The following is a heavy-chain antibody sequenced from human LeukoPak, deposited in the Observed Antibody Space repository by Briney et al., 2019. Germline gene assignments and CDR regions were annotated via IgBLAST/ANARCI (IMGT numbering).Heavy chain of an antibody. J-gene: IGHJ4*02. CDR1: GGSISSGSYY. D-gene: IGHD4-17*01. V-gene: IGHV4-61*01. CDR3: ARSDYGDCFDY. Sequence: SETLSLTCTVSGGSISSGSYYWSWIRQPPGKGLEWIGYIYYSGSTNYNPSLKSRVTISVDTSKNQFSLKLSSVTAADTAVYYCARSDYGDCFDYWGQGTLVTVSS. CDR2: IYYSGST.